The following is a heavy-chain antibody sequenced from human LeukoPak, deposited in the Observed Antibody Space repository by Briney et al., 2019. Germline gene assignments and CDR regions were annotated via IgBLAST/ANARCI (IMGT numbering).Heavy chain of an antibody. CDR3: AKGGGWSPAVLFDY. V-gene: IGHV3-23*01. CDR1: GFTFSSYA. CDR2: ISGSGGST. Sequence: PGGSLRLSCAASGFTFSSYAVSWVRQAPGKGLEWVSAISGSGGSTYYADSVKGRFTISRDNSKNTLYLQMNSLRAEDTAVYYCAKGGGWSPAVLFDYWGQGTLVTVSS. J-gene: IGHJ4*02. D-gene: IGHD6-19*01.